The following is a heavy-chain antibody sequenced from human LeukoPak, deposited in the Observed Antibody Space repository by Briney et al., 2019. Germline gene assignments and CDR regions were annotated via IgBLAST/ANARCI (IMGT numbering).Heavy chain of an antibody. Sequence: SVKVSCKASGGTFSSYAISWVRQAPGQGLEWMGRIIPILGIANYAQKFQGRVTITADKSTSTAYMKLSSLRSEDTAVYYCARDLLYSGHFDYWGQGTLVTVSS. CDR1: GGTFSSYA. CDR3: ARDLLYSGHFDY. CDR2: IIPILGIA. J-gene: IGHJ4*02. V-gene: IGHV1-69*04. D-gene: IGHD1-26*01.